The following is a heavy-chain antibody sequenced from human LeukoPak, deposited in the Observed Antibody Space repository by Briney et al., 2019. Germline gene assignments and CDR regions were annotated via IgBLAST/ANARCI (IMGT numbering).Heavy chain of an antibody. D-gene: IGHD3-22*01. CDR3: ARANWVYYDSSGYLDY. CDR2: IYHSGST. Sequence: SETLSLTCAVSGGSISSGGYSWSWIRQPPGKGLEWIVYIYHSGSTYYNPSLKSRVTISVDRSKNQFSLKLSSVTAADTAVYYCARANWVYYDSSGYLDYWGQGTLVTISS. V-gene: IGHV4-30-2*01. J-gene: IGHJ4*02. CDR1: GGSISSGGYS.